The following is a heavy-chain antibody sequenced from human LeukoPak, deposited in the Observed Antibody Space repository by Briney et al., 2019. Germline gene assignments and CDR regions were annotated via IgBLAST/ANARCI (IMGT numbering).Heavy chain of an antibody. CDR3: AIEQGYYSVPGY. CDR2: IRSDGSST. J-gene: IGHJ4*02. Sequence: PGGSLRLSCAASGFTFSRYWMHWVRQAPGKGPVWVSRIRSDGSSTDYADSVKGRFTISRDNAKNTLYLQMNSLRAEDTAVYYCAIEQGYYSVPGYWGQGTQVTVSS. D-gene: IGHD3-22*01. V-gene: IGHV3-74*01. CDR1: GFTFSRYW.